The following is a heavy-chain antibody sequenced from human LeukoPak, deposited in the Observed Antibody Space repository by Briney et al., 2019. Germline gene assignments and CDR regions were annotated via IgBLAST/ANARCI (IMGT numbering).Heavy chain of an antibody. CDR2: INGDGSTT. CDR1: GFTFSSNW. D-gene: IGHD2-21*02. CDR3: AKAEGKVVTARGAFDI. Sequence: GGSLRLSCAASGFTFSSNWMHWVRQAPGEGLVWVSRINGDGSTTSYADSVKGRFTISRDNAKNTLYLQMNSLRAEDTAVYYCAKAEGKVVTARGAFDIWGQGTMVTVSS. V-gene: IGHV3-74*01. J-gene: IGHJ3*02.